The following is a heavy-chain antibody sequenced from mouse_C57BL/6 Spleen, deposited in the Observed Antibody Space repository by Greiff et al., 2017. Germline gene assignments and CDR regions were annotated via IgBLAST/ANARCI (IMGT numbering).Heavy chain of an antibody. CDR3: ARERYDGYWDY. J-gene: IGHJ2*01. CDR1: GYSITSGYY. V-gene: IGHV3-6*01. CDR2: ISYDGSN. Sequence: EVQLQQSGPGLVKPSQSLSLTCSVTGYSITSGYYWNWIRQFPGNKLEWMGYISYDGSNNYNPSLKNRISITRDTSKNQFFLKLNSVTTEDTATYYCARERYDGYWDYWGQGTTLTVSS. D-gene: IGHD2-3*01.